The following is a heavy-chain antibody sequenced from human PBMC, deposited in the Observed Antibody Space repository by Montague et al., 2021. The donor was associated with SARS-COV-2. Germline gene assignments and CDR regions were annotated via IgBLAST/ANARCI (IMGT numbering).Heavy chain of an antibody. J-gene: IGHJ6*02. Sequence: SETLSLTCTVSGGSISNYYWSWIRQPPGKGLEWIGYIHYSGSTSSHPSLTGRVTISIDTSKNQFSLNLSSVTAADTAMYYCARHVLEAANTYYFGLDVWGQGTTVTVSS. V-gene: IGHV4-59*08. CDR3: ARHVLEAANTYYFGLDV. D-gene: IGHD6-25*01. CDR2: IHYSGST. CDR1: GGSISNYY.